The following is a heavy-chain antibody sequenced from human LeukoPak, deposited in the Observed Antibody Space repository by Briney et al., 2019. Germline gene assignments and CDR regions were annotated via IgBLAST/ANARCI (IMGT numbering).Heavy chain of an antibody. V-gene: IGHV1-69*05. CDR3: ARDRVGGASD. CDR2: IIPLYGIT. J-gene: IGHJ4*02. D-gene: IGHD3-3*01. CDR1: GGTFSKSP. Sequence: SVKVSCQASGGTFSKSPLSWVRQAPDQGLEWVGAIIPLYGITTYTEKFQGRVTITTDESTNTAYMEVSSLRLEDTAVYYCARDRVGGASDWGQGTLVTVSS.